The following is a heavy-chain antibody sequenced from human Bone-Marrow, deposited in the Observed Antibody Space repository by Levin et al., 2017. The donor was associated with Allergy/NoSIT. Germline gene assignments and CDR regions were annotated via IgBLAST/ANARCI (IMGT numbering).Heavy chain of an antibody. CDR3: AVRGYTYGSLDF. CDR1: GFTFSTFG. J-gene: IGHJ4*02. CDR2: ISTSGRYM. D-gene: IGHD5-18*01. Sequence: GESLKISCAASGFTFSTFGMSWVRQAPGKGLEWVSSISTSGRYMYYADSVKGRFTIARDNAENSLYLQMNGLRGEDTAVYYCAVRGYTYGSLDFWGQGTLVTVSS. V-gene: IGHV3-21*01.